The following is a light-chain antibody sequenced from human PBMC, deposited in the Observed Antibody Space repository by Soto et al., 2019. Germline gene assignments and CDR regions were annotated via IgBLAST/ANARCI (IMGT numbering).Light chain of an antibody. V-gene: IGLV1-44*01. CDR1: SSNIGSNT. J-gene: IGLJ2*01. CDR2: SDN. Sequence: QSVLTQPPSASGTPGQRVTISCSGSSSNIGSNTVNWYQQLPGTAPKLVIYSDNQRPSGVPDRFSGSKSGTSASLAISGLQCEDESAYYCATWDDSLNGSFFGGGTQLTVL. CDR3: ATWDDSLNGSF.